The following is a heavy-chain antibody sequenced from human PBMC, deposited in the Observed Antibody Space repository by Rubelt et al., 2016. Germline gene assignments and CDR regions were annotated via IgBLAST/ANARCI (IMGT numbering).Heavy chain of an antibody. Sequence: EVQLVESGGGLVQPGGSLRLSCTASGFTFSDHYMDWVRQAPGKGLVGVSRINSDGSTASYAASVKGHFTISRDTAKNTLFLQMNSLRAEDTAVYYCARGFEGQRGLNYWGQGTLVTVSS. D-gene: IGHD3-9*01. J-gene: IGHJ4*02. V-gene: IGHV3-74*02. CDR1: GFTFSDHY. CDR2: INSDGSTA. CDR3: ARGFEGQRGLNY.